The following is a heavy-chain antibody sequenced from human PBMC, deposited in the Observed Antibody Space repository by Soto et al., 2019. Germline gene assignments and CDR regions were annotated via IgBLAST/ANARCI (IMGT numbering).Heavy chain of an antibody. CDR2: MNPNSGNT. CDR1: GYTFTSYD. D-gene: IGHD2-2*01. J-gene: IGHJ6*02. Sequence: ASVKVSCKASGYTFTSYDINWVRQATGRGLEWMGRMNPNSGNTGYAQKFQGRVTMTRNTSISTAYMELSSLRSEDTAVYYCARWGPRYQLLYYYYGMDVWGQGTTVNVSS. V-gene: IGHV1-8*01. CDR3: ARWGPRYQLLYYYYGMDV.